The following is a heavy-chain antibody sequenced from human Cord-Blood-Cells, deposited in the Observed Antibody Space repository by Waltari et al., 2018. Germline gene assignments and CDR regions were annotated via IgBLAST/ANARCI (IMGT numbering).Heavy chain of an antibody. CDR2: INPNSGGT. CDR3: ARGYSSSYYYYGMDV. V-gene: IGHV1-2*02. D-gene: IGHD6-6*01. CDR1: GDTFTGYY. Sequence: QVQLVQSGAEVKKPGASVKVSCQASGDTFTGYYMHWVRQAPGQGLEWMGWINPNSGGTNYAQKFQGRVTMTRDTSISTAYMELSRLRSDDTAVYYCARGYSSSYYYYGMDVWGQGTTVTVSS. J-gene: IGHJ6*02.